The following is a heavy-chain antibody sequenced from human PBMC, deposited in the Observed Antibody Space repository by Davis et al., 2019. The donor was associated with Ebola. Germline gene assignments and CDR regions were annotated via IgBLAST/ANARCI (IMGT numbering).Heavy chain of an antibody. V-gene: IGHV6-1*01. J-gene: IGHJ4*02. D-gene: IGHD7-27*01. CDR3: ARFDWGSRTPDC. CDR2: IYYNSKWNN. Sequence: HSQTLSLTCAISGDSVSRTSGAWNWIRQSPSRGLEWLGRIYYNSKWNNDYAVSVKSRITINPDTSKNQFSLQLNSVTPADAAVYYCARFDWGSRTPDCWGQGTLVTVSS. CDR1: GDSVSRTSGA.